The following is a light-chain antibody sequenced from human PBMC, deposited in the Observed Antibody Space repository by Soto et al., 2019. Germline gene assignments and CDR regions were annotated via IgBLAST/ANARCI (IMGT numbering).Light chain of an antibody. Sequence: ENGLTQSPDTLSLSQGERDTLSCMASQSVNSNYLAWYQQKPGQAPRLLIFIASTRTAGIPDRFSGSGSGTDFTLTICRLEPEDFAVYYCQQYGSSPLTVGGGTKVDI. J-gene: IGKJ4*01. V-gene: IGKV3-20*01. CDR2: IAS. CDR3: QQYGSSPLT. CDR1: QSVNSNY.